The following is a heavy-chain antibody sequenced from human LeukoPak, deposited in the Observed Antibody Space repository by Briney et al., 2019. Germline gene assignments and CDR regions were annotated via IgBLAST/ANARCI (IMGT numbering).Heavy chain of an antibody. CDR3: ASLLLGYCSSTSCSRDY. D-gene: IGHD2-2*01. J-gene: IGHJ4*02. Sequence: PSETLSLTCTVSGYSISIGYYWGWIRQSPGKGLEWIGEINHSGSTNYNPSLKSRVTISVDTSKNQFSLKLSSVTAADTAVYYCASLLLGYCSSTSCSRDYWGQXTXVTVSS. CDR2: INHSGST. CDR1: GYSISIGYY. V-gene: IGHV4-38-2*02.